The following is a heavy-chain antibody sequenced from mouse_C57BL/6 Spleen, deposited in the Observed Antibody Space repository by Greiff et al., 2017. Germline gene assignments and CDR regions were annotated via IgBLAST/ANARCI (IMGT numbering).Heavy chain of an antibody. Sequence: DVKLQESGPGLVKPSQSLSLTCSVTGYSITSGYYWNWIRQFPGNKLEWMGYISYDGSNNYNPSLKNRISITRDTSKNQFFLKLNSVTTEDTATYYCARKGGDGFDYWGQGTTLTVSS. D-gene: IGHD3-3*01. V-gene: IGHV3-6*01. CDR1: GYSITSGYY. CDR3: ARKGGDGFDY. CDR2: ISYDGSN. J-gene: IGHJ2*01.